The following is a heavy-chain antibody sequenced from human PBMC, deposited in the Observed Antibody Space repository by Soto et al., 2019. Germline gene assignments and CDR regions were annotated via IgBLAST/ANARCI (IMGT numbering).Heavy chain of an antibody. CDR3: ARGGRYYGSGRKYWFDP. Sequence: SETLCLTCAVSGGSISSGGYSWSWIRQPPGKGLEWIGYIYHSGSTYYNPSLKSRVTISVDRSKNQFSLKLSSVTAADTAVYYCARGGRYYGSGRKYWFDPWGQGTLVTVSS. V-gene: IGHV4-30-2*01. J-gene: IGHJ5*02. CDR2: IYHSGST. D-gene: IGHD3-10*01. CDR1: GGSISSGGYS.